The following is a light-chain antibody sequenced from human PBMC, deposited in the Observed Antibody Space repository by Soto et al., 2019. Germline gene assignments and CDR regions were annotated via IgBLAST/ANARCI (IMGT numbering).Light chain of an antibody. CDR2: EVS. CDR1: SSDVGGYNY. CDR3: SSSTSSSSLVL. Sequence: QSALTQPASVSGSPGQSITISCTGTSSDVGGYNYVSWYQQHPGKAPKLMIYEVSNRPSGVSTRFSGSKSGNTASLTISGLQAEDEANYYCSSSTSSSSLVLFGGGTKVTVL. J-gene: IGLJ2*01. V-gene: IGLV2-14*01.